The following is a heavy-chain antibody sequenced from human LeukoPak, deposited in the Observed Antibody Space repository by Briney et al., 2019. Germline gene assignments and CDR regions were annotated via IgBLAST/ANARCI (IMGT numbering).Heavy chain of an antibody. Sequence: GGSLRLSCAASGFTFDDYAMPWVRQAPGKGLEWVSGISWNSGSIGYADSVKGRFTISRDNAKNSLYLQMNSLRAEDTALYYCAKDKQRIAAAGIFDYWGQGTLVTVSS. CDR3: AKDKQRIAAAGIFDY. D-gene: IGHD6-13*01. CDR1: GFTFDDYA. CDR2: ISWNSGSI. V-gene: IGHV3-9*01. J-gene: IGHJ4*02.